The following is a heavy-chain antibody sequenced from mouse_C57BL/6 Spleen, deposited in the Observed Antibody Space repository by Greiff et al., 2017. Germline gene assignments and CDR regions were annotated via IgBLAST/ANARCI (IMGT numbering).Heavy chain of an antibody. D-gene: IGHD1-1*01. J-gene: IGHJ2*01. CDR1: GYTFTSYW. CDR2: IDPSDSYT. V-gene: IGHV1-69*01. Sequence: QVQLQQPGAELVMPGASVKLSCKASGYTFTSYWMHWVKQRPGQGLEWIGEIDPSDSYTNYNQKFKGKFTLTVDKSSSTAYMQLSSLTSADSAVYYCARKSYYGYYFDYWGQGTTPTVSS. CDR3: ARKSYYGYYFDY.